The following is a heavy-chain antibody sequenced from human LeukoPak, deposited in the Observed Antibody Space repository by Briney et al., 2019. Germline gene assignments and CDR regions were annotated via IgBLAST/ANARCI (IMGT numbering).Heavy chain of an antibody. CDR3: AKDSPETAAFDY. D-gene: IGHD1-1*01. CDR1: GFSFSTYS. Sequence: HSGGSLRLSCTASGFSFSTYSMNWVRQAPGKGLEWVSYIVGSSSNIYYADSVKGRFTISRDNAKNSLYLQMDSLRAEDTAVYYCAKDSPETAAFDYWGQGTPVTVSS. V-gene: IGHV3-48*04. CDR2: IVGSSSNI. J-gene: IGHJ4*02.